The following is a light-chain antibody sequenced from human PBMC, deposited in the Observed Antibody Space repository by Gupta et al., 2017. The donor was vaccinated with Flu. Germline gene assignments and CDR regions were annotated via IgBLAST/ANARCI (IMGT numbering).Light chain of an antibody. Sequence: DIQMTQSPSSVSASVGDRVTITCRASQDVSWCVAWYQQKPGKAPSLLINAASTLQSGVPSRFSGSRSGTEFTLSISSLQPEDFATYVCQKSYSFTITFGQGTRLEVK. J-gene: IGKJ5*01. CDR1: QDVSWC. CDR2: AAS. CDR3: QKSYSFTIT. V-gene: IGKV1-12*01.